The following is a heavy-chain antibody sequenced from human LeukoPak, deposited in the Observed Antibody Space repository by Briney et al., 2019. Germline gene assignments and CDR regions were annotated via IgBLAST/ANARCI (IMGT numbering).Heavy chain of an antibody. J-gene: IGHJ4*02. CDR1: GYTFTSYG. CDR3: ARDGEGWLPNYFDY. D-gene: IGHD5-12*01. Sequence: ASVKVSCKASGYTFTSYGISWVRQAPGQGLEWMGWISAYNGNTNYAQKLQGRVTMTTDTSTSTAYMELRGLRSDDTAVYYCARDGEGWLPNYFDYWGQGTLVTVSS. CDR2: ISAYNGNT. V-gene: IGHV1-18*01.